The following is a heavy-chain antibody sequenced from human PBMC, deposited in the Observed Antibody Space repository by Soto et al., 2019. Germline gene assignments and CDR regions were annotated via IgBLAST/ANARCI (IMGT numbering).Heavy chain of an antibody. Sequence: EVQLVESGGGLIQPGGSLRLSCAASGFTVSSNYMSWVRQAPGKGLEWVSVIYSATSTYYVDSVKGRFTISGDNSKNTLYLQMDSLRAEDTAVYYCARVVDYGTRVDYWGQGTLVTLSS. J-gene: IGHJ4*02. V-gene: IGHV3-53*01. D-gene: IGHD4-17*01. CDR3: ARVVDYGTRVDY. CDR2: IYSATST. CDR1: GFTVSSNY.